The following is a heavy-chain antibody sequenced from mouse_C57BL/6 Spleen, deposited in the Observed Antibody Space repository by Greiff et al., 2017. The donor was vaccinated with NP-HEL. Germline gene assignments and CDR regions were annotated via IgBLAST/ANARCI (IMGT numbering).Heavy chain of an antibody. CDR1: GYTFTDYY. V-gene: IGHV1-76*01. CDR2: IYPGSGNT. Sequence: QVQLQQSGAELVRPGASVKLSCKASGYTFTDYYINCVKQRPGQGLEWIARIYPGSGNTYYNEKFQGKATLTAETSSSSAYKQISSLSSENSAFYFCARSDGYYEGFAYWGQGTLVTVSA. D-gene: IGHD2-3*01. CDR3: ARSDGYYEGFAY. J-gene: IGHJ3*01.